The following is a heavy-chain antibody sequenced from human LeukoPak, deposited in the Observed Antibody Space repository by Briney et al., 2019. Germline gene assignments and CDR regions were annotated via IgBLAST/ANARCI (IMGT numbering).Heavy chain of an antibody. CDR3: AKYGSGQLWLLGWYFDF. Sequence: PGGSQRLSCAASGYTSYNYAVTGVRQAPGEGLEWGSSIIHDGASTHYAESVKGRFTISRDNSKNTVFLQMDSLRAEETAVYFCAKYGSGQLWLLGWYFDFWGRGNLVSVSS. J-gene: IGHJ2*01. CDR1: GYTSYNYA. CDR2: IIHDGAST. V-gene: IGHV3-23*01. D-gene: IGHD3-16*01.